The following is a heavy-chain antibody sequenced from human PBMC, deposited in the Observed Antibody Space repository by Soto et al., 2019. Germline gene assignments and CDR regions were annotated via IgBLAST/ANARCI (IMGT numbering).Heavy chain of an antibody. V-gene: IGHV4-39*01. CDR3: ARYGSGSYPIH. Sequence: SETLSLTCAVYGGSFSSYYWGWIRQPPGKGLEWIGSIYYSGSTYYNPSLKSRVTISVDTSKNQFSLKLSSVTAADTAVYYCARYGSGSYPIHWGQGTLVTVSS. J-gene: IGHJ4*02. CDR1: GGSFSSYY. D-gene: IGHD3-10*01. CDR2: IYYSGST.